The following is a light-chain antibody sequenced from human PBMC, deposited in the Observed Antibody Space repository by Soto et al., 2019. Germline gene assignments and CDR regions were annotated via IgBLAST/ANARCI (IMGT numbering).Light chain of an antibody. V-gene: IGKV3-15*01. CDR2: GAS. J-gene: IGKJ5*01. Sequence: EIVMTQSPATLSVSTGERATLSCRASQSVSSNLAWYQQKPGQAPRLLIYGASTRATGIPARFSGSGSGTEFTLTISSLQSEDFAVYYCQQYNNWPSITFGQVTRLEIK. CDR1: QSVSSN. CDR3: QQYNNWPSIT.